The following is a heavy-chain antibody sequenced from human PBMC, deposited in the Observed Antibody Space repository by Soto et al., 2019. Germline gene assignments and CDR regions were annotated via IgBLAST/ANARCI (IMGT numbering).Heavy chain of an antibody. CDR1: GFTFSSYS. Sequence: GGSLRLSCAASGFTFSSYSMNWVRQAPGKGLEWVSYISSSSSTIYYADSVKGRFTISRDNAKNSLYLQMNSLRAEDTAVYYCARAKSIVATKRLFDYWGQGTLVTVSS. D-gene: IGHD5-12*01. J-gene: IGHJ4*02. V-gene: IGHV3-48*01. CDR2: ISSSSSTI. CDR3: ARAKSIVATKRLFDY.